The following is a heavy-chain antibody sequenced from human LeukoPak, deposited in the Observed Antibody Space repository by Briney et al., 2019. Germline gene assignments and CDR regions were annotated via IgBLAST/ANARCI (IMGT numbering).Heavy chain of an antibody. V-gene: IGHV1-2*02. CDR3: ARAPPYDFWSGYYQG. J-gene: IGHJ4*02. CDR1: GYTFTGYY. Sequence: ASVKVSCKASGYTFTGYYMHWVRQAPGQGLEWVGWINPNSGGTNYAQKFQGRVTMTRDTSISTAYMELSRLKSDDTAVYYCARAPPYDFWSGYYQGWGQGTLVTVSS. D-gene: IGHD3-3*01. CDR2: INPNSGGT.